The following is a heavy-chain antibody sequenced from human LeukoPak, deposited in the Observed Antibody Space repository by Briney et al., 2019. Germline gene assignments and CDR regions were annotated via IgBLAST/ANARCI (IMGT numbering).Heavy chain of an antibody. J-gene: IGHJ5*02. CDR2: IYYSGST. CDR3: ARQGFENWFDP. Sequence: SETLSLTCTVAGGSISRYYWSWIRQPPGKGLEWIGYIYYSGSTNYNPSLKSRVTISIDTSKSQFSLKLRSVTAADTAVYYCARQGFENWFDPWGQGTLVTVSS. V-gene: IGHV4-59*08. CDR1: GGSISRYY.